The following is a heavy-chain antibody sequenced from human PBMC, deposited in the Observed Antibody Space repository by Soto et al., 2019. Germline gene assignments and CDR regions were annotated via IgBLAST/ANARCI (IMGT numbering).Heavy chain of an antibody. D-gene: IGHD2-8*01. CDR3: ASARIVLTVYAHYGMDA. CDR1: GFTFSSYA. J-gene: IGHJ6*02. CDR2: ISYDGSNK. V-gene: IGHV3-30-3*01. Sequence: GGSLRLSCAASGFTFSSYAMHWVRQAPGKGLEWVAVISYDGSNKYSADSVKGRFTISRDNSKNTLDLQMNSLRAEDTAVYYCASARIVLTVYAHYGMDAWGQGTTVTVSS.